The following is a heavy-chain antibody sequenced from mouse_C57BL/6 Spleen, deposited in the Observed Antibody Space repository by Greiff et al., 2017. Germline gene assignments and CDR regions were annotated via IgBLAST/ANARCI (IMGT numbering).Heavy chain of an antibody. CDR2: ISYDGSN. V-gene: IGHV3-6*01. CDR3: ARGTTVDY. Sequence: EVQLQESGPGLVKPSQSLSLTCSVTGYSITSGYYWNWIRQFPGNKLEWMGYISYDGSNNYNPSLKNRSSITRDTSKNQFFLKLNSVTTEDTATYYCARGTTVDYWGQGTTLTVSS. CDR1: GYSITSGYY. D-gene: IGHD1-1*01. J-gene: IGHJ2*01.